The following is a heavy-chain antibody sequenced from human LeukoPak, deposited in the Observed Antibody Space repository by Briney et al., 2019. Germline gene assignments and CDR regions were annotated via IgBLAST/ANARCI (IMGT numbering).Heavy chain of an antibody. CDR3: AREQILWFGESLHYYYGMDV. CDR1: GFTFSSYS. Sequence: TGGSLRLSCAASGFTFSSYSMNWVRQAPGKGLEWVSYISSSSSTIYYADSVKGRFTISRDNAKNSLYLQMTSLRAEDTAVYYCAREQILWFGESLHYYYGMDVWGQGTTVTVSS. J-gene: IGHJ6*02. V-gene: IGHV3-48*01. D-gene: IGHD3-10*01. CDR2: ISSSSSTI.